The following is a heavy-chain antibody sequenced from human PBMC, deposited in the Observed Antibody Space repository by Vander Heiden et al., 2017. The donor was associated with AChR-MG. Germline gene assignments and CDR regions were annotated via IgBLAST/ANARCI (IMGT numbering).Heavy chain of an antibody. Sequence: QVQLVESGGGVVQPGRSLRLHCAAPGSTFSSYGMHWVRQAPGKGLEWVAVISYDGSNKYYADSVKGRFTISRDNSKNTLYLQMNSLRAEDTAVYYCAKVEGDDSSPFDYWGQGTLVTVSS. V-gene: IGHV3-30*18. J-gene: IGHJ4*02. D-gene: IGHD3-22*01. CDR3: AKVEGDDSSPFDY. CDR1: GSTFSSYG. CDR2: ISYDGSNK.